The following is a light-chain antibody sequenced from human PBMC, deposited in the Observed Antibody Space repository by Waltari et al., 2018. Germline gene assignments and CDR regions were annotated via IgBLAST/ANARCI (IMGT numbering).Light chain of an antibody. J-gene: IGKJ1*01. V-gene: IGKV2-40*01. CDR2: SLS. CDR1: QSLFNSDDGRIY. Sequence: DIVMTQTPLSLPVTPGEPASISCRSSQSLFNSDDGRIYLDWYLQKPGQSPQILIYSLSYRAFGVPDRFSGSGSGTDFTLKISRVEAEDVGVYYCMQGTHWSLTFGQGTKVEIK. CDR3: MQGTHWSLT.